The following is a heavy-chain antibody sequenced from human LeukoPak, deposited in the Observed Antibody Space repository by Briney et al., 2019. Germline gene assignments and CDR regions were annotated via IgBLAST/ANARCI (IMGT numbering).Heavy chain of an antibody. D-gene: IGHD4-23*01. V-gene: IGHV4-4*07. Sequence: SETLSLTCTVSGGSIRSFYWSWIRQPAGKGLEWIGRMFTGGSSNYNPSLKSRVTMSADTSKNQFSLKLSSVTAADTAVYYCARGPYGGNSMYYFDSWGQGAPVSVSS. J-gene: IGHJ4*02. CDR3: ARGPYGGNSMYYFDS. CDR1: GGSIRSFY. CDR2: MFTGGSS.